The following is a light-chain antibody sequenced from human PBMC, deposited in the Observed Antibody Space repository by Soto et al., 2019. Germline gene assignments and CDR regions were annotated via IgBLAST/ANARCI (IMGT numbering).Light chain of an antibody. J-gene: IGKJ4*01. CDR3: QQYGSTRLT. CDR1: QSVSRNY. Sequence: EIVLSQSPGTLSLSPGGRATLSCRASQSVSRNYVAWYQQKPGQSPRLLIYGASNRASGIPDRFSGSASGADFSLSIARLEPEDFAMYYCQQYGSTRLTFGGGTKVEIK. V-gene: IGKV3-20*01. CDR2: GAS.